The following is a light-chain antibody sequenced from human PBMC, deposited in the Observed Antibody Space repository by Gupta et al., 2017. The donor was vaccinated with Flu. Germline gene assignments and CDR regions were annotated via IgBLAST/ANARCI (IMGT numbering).Light chain of an antibody. J-gene: IGKJ4*01. CDR1: QSLSSNY. Sequence: DRATFSCRTSQSLSSNYLAWYQQKPGQAPRLLIYAASTRATGIPDKFSGSGSGTDFTFTISRLEPEDFAVYYCQQYNNSPLTFGGGTKVEI. CDR2: AAS. CDR3: QQYNNSPLT. V-gene: IGKV3-20*01.